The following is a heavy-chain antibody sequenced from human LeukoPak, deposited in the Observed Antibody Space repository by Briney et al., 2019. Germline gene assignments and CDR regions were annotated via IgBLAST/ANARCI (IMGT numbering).Heavy chain of an antibody. D-gene: IGHD3-10*01. J-gene: IGHJ4*02. V-gene: IGHV3-23*01. CDR2: ISASGSLT. Sequence: GGSLRLSCAASEFNFSTYAMSWVPPAPGKGLGWVSSISASGSLTYYADSVKGRFTISRDNAKNILFLQMNSLTVEDTAVYYWAKGWFGETLHGPHDYWGQGTLVTVSS. CDR3: AKGWFGETLHGPHDY. CDR1: EFNFSTYA.